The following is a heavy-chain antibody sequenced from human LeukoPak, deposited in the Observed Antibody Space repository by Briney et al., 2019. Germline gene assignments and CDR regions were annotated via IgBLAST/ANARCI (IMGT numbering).Heavy chain of an antibody. V-gene: IGHV4-4*07. CDR1: GGSISSYY. CDR2: IYTSGST. D-gene: IGHD4/OR15-4a*01. Sequence: SETLSLTCTVSGGSISSYYWSWIRQPAGKGLEWIGRIYTSGSTNYNPSLKSRVTISVDTSKNQFSLNLSSVTAADTTVYYCALDTIGARPNFDYWGQGTLVTVSS. CDR3: ALDTIGARPNFDY. J-gene: IGHJ4*02.